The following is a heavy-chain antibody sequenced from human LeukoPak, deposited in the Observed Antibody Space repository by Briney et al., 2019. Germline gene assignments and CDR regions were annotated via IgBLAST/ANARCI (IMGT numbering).Heavy chain of an antibody. Sequence: PGGSLRLSCAASGFSLSNHWMHWVRQAPGKGLMWVSQISPDGSQTFYADSVKGRFTISRDNAKNTLFLQMDSLRAEDTALYYCVRSLRSADFWGQGTLVTVSS. V-gene: IGHV3-74*01. CDR3: VRSLRSADF. CDR2: ISPDGSQT. J-gene: IGHJ4*02. CDR1: GFSLSNHW.